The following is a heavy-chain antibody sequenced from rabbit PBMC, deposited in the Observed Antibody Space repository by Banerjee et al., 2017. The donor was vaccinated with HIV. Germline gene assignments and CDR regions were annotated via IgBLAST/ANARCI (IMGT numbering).Heavy chain of an antibody. D-gene: IGHD7-1*01. Sequence: QEQLVESGGGLVQPGGSLKLSCKASGFDFSSYGVSWVRQAPGKGLEWIGYITYGGSAYYASWVKGRFTISRDNAQNTVSLQLNSLTAADTATYFCLRRWHSTDLWGPGTLVTDS. J-gene: IGHJ4*01. CDR2: ITYGGSA. CDR3: LRRWHSTDL. V-gene: IGHV1S47*01. CDR1: GFDFSSYG.